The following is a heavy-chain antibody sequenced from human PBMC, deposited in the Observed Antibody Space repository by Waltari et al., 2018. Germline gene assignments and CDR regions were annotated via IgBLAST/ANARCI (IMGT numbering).Heavy chain of an antibody. CDR2: ISYDGSNK. Sequence: QVQLVESGGGVVQPGRSLRLSCDASGFTFSSYAMHWVRQAPGKGLEWVAVISYDGSNKYYADSVKGRFTISRDNSKNTLYLQMNSLRAEDTAVYYCARPSSSGYSDYWGQGTLVTVSS. CDR1: GFTFSSYA. D-gene: IGHD3-22*01. J-gene: IGHJ4*02. CDR3: ARPSSSGYSDY. V-gene: IGHV3-30*01.